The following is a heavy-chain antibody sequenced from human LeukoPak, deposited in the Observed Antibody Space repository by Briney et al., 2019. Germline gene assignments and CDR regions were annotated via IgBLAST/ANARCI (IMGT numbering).Heavy chain of an antibody. D-gene: IGHD2-15*01. V-gene: IGHV4-38-2*02. CDR3: ASSSGNRIEFYFDY. CDR1: GYSISSGYY. Sequence: SGTLSLTCTVSGYSISSGYYWGWIRQPPGKGLEWIGSIYHSGSTYYNPSLKSRVTISVDTSKNQFSLKLSSVTAADTAVYYCASSSGNRIEFYFDYRGQGTLVTVSS. CDR2: IYHSGST. J-gene: IGHJ4*02.